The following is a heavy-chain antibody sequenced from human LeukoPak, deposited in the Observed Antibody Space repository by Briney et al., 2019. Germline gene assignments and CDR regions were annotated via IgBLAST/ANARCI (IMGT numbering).Heavy chain of an antibody. J-gene: IGHJ5*02. V-gene: IGHV3-7*01. Sequence: PGGSLRLSCAASGFIFSVYWMSWVRQAPGKGLEWVANIKQDGSEKYYADSVKGRFTISRDNSKNTLYLQMNSLRAEDTAVYYCAKDGIAVAGGNWFDPWGQGTLVTVSS. CDR3: AKDGIAVAGGNWFDP. D-gene: IGHD6-19*01. CDR1: GFIFSVYW. CDR2: IKQDGSEK.